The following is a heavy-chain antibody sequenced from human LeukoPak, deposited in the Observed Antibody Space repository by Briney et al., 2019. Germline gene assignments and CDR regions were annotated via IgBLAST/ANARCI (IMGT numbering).Heavy chain of an antibody. V-gene: IGHV4-38-2*02. J-gene: IGHJ1*01. Sequence: SETLSLTCTVSGDSVSSYYWGWIRQPPGKGMEWIGSIYHSGSTYYNPSLKSRVTISVDTSKNQFSLKLSSVTAADTAVYYCARVVPAAIGYYQHWGQGTLVTVSS. D-gene: IGHD2-2*02. CDR2: IYHSGST. CDR3: ARVVPAAIGYYQH. CDR1: GDSVSSYY.